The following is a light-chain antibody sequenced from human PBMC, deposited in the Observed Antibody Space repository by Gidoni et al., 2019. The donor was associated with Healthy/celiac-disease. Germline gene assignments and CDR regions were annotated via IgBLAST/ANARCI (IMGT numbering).Light chain of an antibody. CDR2: RNN. CDR3: AAWDDSLIGVL. CDR1: SSNIGSNS. V-gene: IGLV1-47*01. Sequence: QSVLTQPPSASGTPGQRVTISCSGSSSNIGSNSVYWYQQLPGTAPKLLIYRNNQRPSGVPYRFSGSKSGTSASLSISGSRYEDEADYYCAAWDDSLIGVLFGGGTKLTVL. J-gene: IGLJ2*01.